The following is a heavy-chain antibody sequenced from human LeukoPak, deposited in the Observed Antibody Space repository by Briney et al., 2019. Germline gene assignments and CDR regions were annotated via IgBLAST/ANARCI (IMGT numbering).Heavy chain of an antibody. J-gene: IGHJ6*03. V-gene: IGHV4-4*07. CDR3: ARDASGNSGWSGGYYYYYYYMDV. D-gene: IGHD6-19*01. CDR2: IYTSGST. CDR1: GGSISSYY. Sequence: SETLSLTCTVSGGSISSYYWSWIRQPAGKGLEWIGRIYTSGSTNYNPSLKSRVTMSVDTSKNQFSLKLSSVTAADTAVYYCARDASGNSGWSGGYYYYYYYMDVWGKGTTVTISS.